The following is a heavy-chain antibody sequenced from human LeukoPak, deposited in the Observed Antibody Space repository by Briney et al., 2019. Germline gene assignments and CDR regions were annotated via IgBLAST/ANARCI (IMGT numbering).Heavy chain of an antibody. V-gene: IGHV1-2*02. Sequence: ASVKVSCKASGYSFSNFGITWMRQAPGQGLEWMGWINPNSGGTNYAQKFQGRVTMTRDTSISTAYMELSRLRSDDTAVYYCARSTSDWLLQILDYWGQGTLVTVSS. CDR1: GYSFSNFG. J-gene: IGHJ4*02. CDR2: INPNSGGT. D-gene: IGHD3/OR15-3a*01. CDR3: ARSTSDWLLQILDY.